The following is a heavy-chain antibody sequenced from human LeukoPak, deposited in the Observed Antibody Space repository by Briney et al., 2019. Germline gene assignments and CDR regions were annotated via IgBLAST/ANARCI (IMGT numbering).Heavy chain of an antibody. V-gene: IGHV1-69*13. Sequence: SVKVSCKASGGTFSSYAISWVRQAPGQGLEWMGGIIPIFGTANYAQKFQGRVTITADESTSTAYMELSSLRSEDTAVYYCARDSSSWYSSGYAFDIWGQGTMVTVSS. J-gene: IGHJ3*02. CDR2: IIPIFGTA. D-gene: IGHD6-13*01. CDR1: GGTFSSYA. CDR3: ARDSSSWYSSGYAFDI.